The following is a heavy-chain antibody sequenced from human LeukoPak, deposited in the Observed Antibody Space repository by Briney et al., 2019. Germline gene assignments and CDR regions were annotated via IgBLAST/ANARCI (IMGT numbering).Heavy chain of an antibody. D-gene: IGHD3-22*01. V-gene: IGHV5-51*01. CDR2: IYPGDSDT. Sequence: GESLKISCKGSGYSFTSYWIGWVRQMPGKGLEWMGIIYPGDSDTRYSPSFQGQVTISADKSISTAYLQWSSLKASDTAMYYCARIEEGYYDSSGYHDIWGQGTMVTVSS. J-gene: IGHJ3*02. CDR3: ARIEEGYYDSSGYHDI. CDR1: GYSFTSYW.